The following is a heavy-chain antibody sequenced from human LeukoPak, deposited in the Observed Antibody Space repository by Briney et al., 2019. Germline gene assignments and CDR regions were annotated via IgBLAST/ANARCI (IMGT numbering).Heavy chain of an antibody. Sequence: GGSLRLSCAASGFTFSDHYMDWVRQAPGKGLEWVGRTRNKANSYTTEYAASVKGRFTISRDDSKNSLYLQMNGLKTEDTAVYYCARDRLWFGESWGQGTLVTVSS. V-gene: IGHV3-72*01. CDR3: ARDRLWFGES. CDR1: GFTFSDHY. J-gene: IGHJ5*02. CDR2: TRNKANSYTT. D-gene: IGHD3-10*01.